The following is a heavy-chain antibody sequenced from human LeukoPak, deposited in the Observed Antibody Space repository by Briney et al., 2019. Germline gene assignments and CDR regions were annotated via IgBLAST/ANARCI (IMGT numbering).Heavy chain of an antibody. CDR2: ISGTGGST. Sequence: GGSLRLSCAASGFTFNNYAMSWVRQAPGKGLEWVSAISGTGGSTHYADSVKGRFTISRDNSKNTLYLQMNSLRAEDTAVYYCAKAGSNWGYFDYWGQGTLVTVSS. J-gene: IGHJ4*02. D-gene: IGHD7-27*01. CDR3: AKAGSNWGYFDY. CDR1: GFTFNNYA. V-gene: IGHV3-23*01.